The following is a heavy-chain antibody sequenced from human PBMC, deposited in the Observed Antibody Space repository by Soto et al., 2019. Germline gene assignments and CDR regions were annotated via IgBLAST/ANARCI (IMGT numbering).Heavy chain of an antibody. V-gene: IGHV4-59*12. CDR2: IYYSGST. J-gene: IGHJ4*02. Sequence: SETLSLTCTVSGGSISSYYWSWIRQPPGKGLEWIGYIYYSGSTNYNPSLKSRVTISVDTSKNQFSLKLSSVTAADTAVYYCARAVVGDFWSGYFDYWGQGTLVTVSS. CDR1: GGSISSYY. D-gene: IGHD3-3*01. CDR3: ARAVVGDFWSGYFDY.